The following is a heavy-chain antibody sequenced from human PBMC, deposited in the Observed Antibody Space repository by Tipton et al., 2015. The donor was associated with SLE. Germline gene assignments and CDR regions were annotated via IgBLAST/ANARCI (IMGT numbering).Heavy chain of an antibody. CDR2: IYYSGST. Sequence: LRLSCTVSGGSISSSSYYWGWIRQPPGKGLEWIGSIYYSGSTYYNPSLKSRVTISVDTSKNQFSLKLSSVTAADTAVYYCASSRRGYRAFDIWGQGTMVTVSS. V-gene: IGHV4-39*01. CDR3: ASSRRGYRAFDI. D-gene: IGHD3-10*01. J-gene: IGHJ3*02. CDR1: GGSISSSSYY.